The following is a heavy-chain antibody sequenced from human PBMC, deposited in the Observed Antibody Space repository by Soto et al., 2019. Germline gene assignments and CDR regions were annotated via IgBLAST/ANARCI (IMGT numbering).Heavy chain of an antibody. CDR3: ARQRRDFDY. CDR2: IFSSGST. CDR1: GGSISNYY. J-gene: IGHJ4*02. Sequence: QVQLQESGPGLVKPSETLSLTCTVSGGSISNYYWSWIRQPPGKGLQWIGYIFSSGSTNYNPSLKSSVTLSVNPSPSPFSLHLNAVTAADTAVYYCARQRRDFDYGGQGSHVTVSS. V-gene: IGHV4-59*08.